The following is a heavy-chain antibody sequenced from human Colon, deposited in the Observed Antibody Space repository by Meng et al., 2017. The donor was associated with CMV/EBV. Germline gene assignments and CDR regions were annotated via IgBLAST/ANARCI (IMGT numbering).Heavy chain of an antibody. D-gene: IGHD5-24*01. Sequence: ASVKVSCKASGYRFTGYYMHWVRQAPGQGLEWMAWINPGTGGTNYAQKFQGRVTMTRDTSINTAYMEVNSLRYDDTAVYYCATTIVPAGEAFDIWGQGTMVTVSS. CDR3: ATTIVPAGEAFDI. V-gene: IGHV1-2*02. CDR2: INPGTGGT. J-gene: IGHJ3*02. CDR1: GYRFTGYY.